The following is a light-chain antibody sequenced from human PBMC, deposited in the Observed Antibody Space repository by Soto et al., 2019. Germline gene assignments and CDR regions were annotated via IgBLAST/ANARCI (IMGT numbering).Light chain of an antibody. Sequence: SALTQPPSASGSPGQSVTISCTGTSSDVGGYNYVSWYQQYPGKVPKLMIYEVNKRPSGVPDRFSGSKSGNTASLTFAGLQAEDEADYYCTSYAGGNNVFGTGTKLTVL. V-gene: IGLV2-8*01. CDR1: SSDVGGYNY. J-gene: IGLJ1*01. CDR2: EVN. CDR3: TSYAGGNNV.